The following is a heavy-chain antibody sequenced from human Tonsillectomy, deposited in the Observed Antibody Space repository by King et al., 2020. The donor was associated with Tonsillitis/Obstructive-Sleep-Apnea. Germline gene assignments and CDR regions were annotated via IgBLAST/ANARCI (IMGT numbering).Heavy chain of an antibody. CDR1: GGSISNTNYF. Sequence: QLVESGPGMVKPSETLSLTCAVSGGSISNTNYFWGWIRQPPGKGLEWIGGIYYSGSTDYNPSLKSRVTMSVDTSKNQFSLRPRSVTAADTAVYYCARTKLTIYYFDYWGQGTLVTVSS. D-gene: IGHD4-17*01. V-gene: IGHV4-39*07. CDR3: ARTKLTIYYFDY. CDR2: IYYSGST. J-gene: IGHJ4*02.